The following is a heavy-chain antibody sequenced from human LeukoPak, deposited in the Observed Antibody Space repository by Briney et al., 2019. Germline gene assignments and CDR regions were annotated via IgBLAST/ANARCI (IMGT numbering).Heavy chain of an antibody. D-gene: IGHD6-6*01. Sequence: GGSLRLSCAASGFTFSSYWMSWVRQAPGKGLEWVANIKQDGSEKYYVDSVKGRFTISRDNAKNSLYLQMNSLRAEDTAVYYCARDPFYSSSGTEYRPYWYFDLWGRGTLVTVSS. CDR3: ARDPFYSSSGTEYRPYWYFDL. CDR1: GFTFSSYW. V-gene: IGHV3-7*01. J-gene: IGHJ2*01. CDR2: IKQDGSEK.